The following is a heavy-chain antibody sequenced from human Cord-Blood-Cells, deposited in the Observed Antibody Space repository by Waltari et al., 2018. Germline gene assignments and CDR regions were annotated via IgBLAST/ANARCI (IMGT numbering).Heavy chain of an antibody. J-gene: IGHJ4*02. Sequence: PGGSLRLSWAASGFTFSSYWMSWVRQAPGQGLEWVANIKQDGSEKYYVDFVKGLFTISRDNAKNSLYLQMNSLRAEDTAVYYCARDYSNYYFDYWGQGTLVTVSS. CDR3: ARDYSNYYFDY. D-gene: IGHD4-4*01. CDR2: IKQDGSEK. V-gene: IGHV3-7*01. CDR1: GFTFSSYW.